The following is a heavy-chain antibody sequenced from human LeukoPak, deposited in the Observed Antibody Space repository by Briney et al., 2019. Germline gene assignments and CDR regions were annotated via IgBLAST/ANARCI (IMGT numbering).Heavy chain of an antibody. V-gene: IGHV4-39*01. CDR2: IYYSGSI. CDR1: GGSIISSNYD. D-gene: IGHD2-15*01. CDR3: ARQRGYCSGGSCYGMFDY. J-gene: IGHJ4*02. Sequence: PSETLSLTCTVSGGSIISSNYDWGWIRQPPGKGLEWIVRIYYSGSIYYNPSLKSRVTISVGTSKNQFSLKLTSVTAADTAVYYCARQRGYCSGGSCYGMFDYWGQGTLVTV.